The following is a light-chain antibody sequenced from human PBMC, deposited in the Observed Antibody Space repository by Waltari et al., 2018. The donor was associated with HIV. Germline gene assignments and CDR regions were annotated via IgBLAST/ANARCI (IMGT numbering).Light chain of an antibody. V-gene: IGKV3-20*01. CDR3: QQYGSSPPYT. CDR2: GAS. CDR1: QSVSISY. J-gene: IGKJ2*01. Sequence: EIVLTQSPGTLSLSPGERATLSCRASQSVSISYLAWYQQKPGQAPRLLIYGASSRATGIPDRFSGSGSGTDFTLTISRLEPEDLAVYYCQQYGSSPPYTFGQGTKLDIK.